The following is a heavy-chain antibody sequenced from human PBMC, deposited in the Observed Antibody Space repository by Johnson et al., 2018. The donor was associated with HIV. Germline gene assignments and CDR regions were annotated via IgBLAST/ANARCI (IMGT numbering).Heavy chain of an antibody. CDR1: GFTFSSYA. J-gene: IGHJ3*02. V-gene: IGHV3-30*02. D-gene: IGHD4-23*01. Sequence: QVQLVESGGGLVQPGGSLRLSCAASGFTFSSYAMHWVRQAPGKGLEWVVNIKQDGSNKYYADSVKGRFTISRDNSKNTLYLQMNSLRAEDTAVYYCAKDQDYGGNSGRFDIWGQGTMVTVSS. CDR3: AKDQDYGGNSGRFDI. CDR2: IKQDGSNK.